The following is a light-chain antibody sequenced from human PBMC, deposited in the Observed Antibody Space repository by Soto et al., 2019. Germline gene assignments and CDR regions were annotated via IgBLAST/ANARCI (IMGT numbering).Light chain of an antibody. J-gene: IGKJ5*01. CDR2: WAY. Sequence: DIVMTQSPDSLAVSLGERATINCKSSQSVLYSSNNENYLNWYQLKPGQPPKLLVYWAYTRESGVPDRFSGSGSGTDFTPTISSLQAEDVAVYYCQQDYITPMTFGQGTRLEIK. CDR3: QQDYITPMT. CDR1: QSVLYSSNNENY. V-gene: IGKV4-1*01.